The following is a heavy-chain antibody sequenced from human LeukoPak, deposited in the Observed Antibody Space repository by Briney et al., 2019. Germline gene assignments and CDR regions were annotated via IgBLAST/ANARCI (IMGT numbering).Heavy chain of an antibody. Sequence: PSETLSLTCAVSGGSLSSGAYSWSWIRQPPGKGLEWIGYIYYSGSTYYNPSLKSRVTISVDTSKNQFSLKLSSVTAADTAVYYCARQEMATIVQDQLWGQGTLVTVSS. CDR2: IYYSGST. J-gene: IGHJ1*01. CDR1: GGSLSSGAYS. V-gene: IGHV4-30-2*03. D-gene: IGHD5-24*01. CDR3: ARQEMATIVQDQL.